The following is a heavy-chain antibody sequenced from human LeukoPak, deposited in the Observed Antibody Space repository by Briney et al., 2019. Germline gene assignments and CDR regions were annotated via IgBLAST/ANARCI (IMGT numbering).Heavy chain of an antibody. Sequence: ASVKVSCKASGYAFTSYAMHWVRQAPGQRLEWMGWINAGNGNTKYSQKFQGRVTITRDTSASTAYMELSSLRSEDTAVYYCARGEVAGVPPPVFDYWGQGTLVTVSS. CDR3: ARGEVAGVPPPVFDY. D-gene: IGHD6-19*01. CDR1: GYAFTSYA. J-gene: IGHJ4*02. CDR2: INAGNGNT. V-gene: IGHV1-3*01.